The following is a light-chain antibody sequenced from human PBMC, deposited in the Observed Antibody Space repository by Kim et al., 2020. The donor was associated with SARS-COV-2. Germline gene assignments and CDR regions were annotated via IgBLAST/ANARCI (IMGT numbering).Light chain of an antibody. V-gene: IGLV3-1*01. J-gene: IGLJ2*01. CDR1: KLGDKY. Sequence: SYELTQPPSASVSPGQTASITCSGDKLGDKYACWYQQKPGQSPVLVIYQDSKRPSGIPERFSGSNSGNTATLTISGTQAMDEADYYCQAWDSSTGVFGGGTKVTVL. CDR3: QAWDSSTGV. CDR2: QDS.